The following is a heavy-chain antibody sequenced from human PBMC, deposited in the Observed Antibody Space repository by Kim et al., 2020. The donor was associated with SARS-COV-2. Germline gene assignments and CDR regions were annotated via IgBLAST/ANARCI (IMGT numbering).Heavy chain of an antibody. J-gene: IGHJ6*02. V-gene: IGHV5-51*01. CDR3: ARQDTAMVSPSIYYYYGMDV. D-gene: IGHD5-18*01. Sequence: GESLKISCKGSGYSFTSYWIGWVRQMPGKGLEWMGIIYPGDSDTRYSPSFQGQVTIAADKSISTAYLQWSSLKASDTAMYYCARQDTAMVSPSIYYYYGMDVWGQGTTVTVS. CDR2: IYPGDSDT. CDR1: GYSFTSYW.